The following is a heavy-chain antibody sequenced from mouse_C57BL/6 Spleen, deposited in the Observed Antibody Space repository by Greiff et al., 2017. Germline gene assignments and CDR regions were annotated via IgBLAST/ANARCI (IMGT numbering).Heavy chain of an antibody. J-gene: IGHJ4*01. CDR2: IRSKSNNYAT. CDR1: GFSFNTYA. D-gene: IGHD2-4*01. CDR3: VRDYYDYDGPGAMDY. V-gene: IGHV10-1*01. Sequence: EVQLVESGGGLVQPKGSLKLSCAASGFSFNTYAMNWVRQAPGKGLEWVARIRSKSNNYATYYADSVKDRFTISRDDSESMLYLQMNNLKTEDTAMYYCVRDYYDYDGPGAMDYWGQGTSVTVSS.